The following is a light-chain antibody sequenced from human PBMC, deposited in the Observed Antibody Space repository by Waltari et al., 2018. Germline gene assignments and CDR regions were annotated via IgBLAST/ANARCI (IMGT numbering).Light chain of an antibody. CDR1: CLRGHY. CDR3: NSRDSSGNHWV. J-gene: IGLJ3*02. CDR2: GKN. V-gene: IGLV3-19*01. Sequence: SSELTHDPAVSVALGQKVRITCPGYCLRGHYASWYQQKPGQAPVLVIYGKNNRPSGIPDRFSGSSSGNTASLTITWAQAEDEADYYCNSRDSSGNHWVFGGGTKLTVL.